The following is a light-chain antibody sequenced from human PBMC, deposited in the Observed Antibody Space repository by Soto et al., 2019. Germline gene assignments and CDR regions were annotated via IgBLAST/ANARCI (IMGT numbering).Light chain of an antibody. CDR3: QNYNSVPYT. CDR1: HDINNF. V-gene: IGKV1-27*01. CDR2: AAS. J-gene: IGKJ2*01. Sequence: EIRLTQSPSSLSASVGDRVTIACRASHDINNFLAWFQQKPGKVPELLMYAASTLKSGVPSRFSGSGSGTDFTLTIDGLQPEDFATYVCQNYNSVPYTFGQGTKLEIK.